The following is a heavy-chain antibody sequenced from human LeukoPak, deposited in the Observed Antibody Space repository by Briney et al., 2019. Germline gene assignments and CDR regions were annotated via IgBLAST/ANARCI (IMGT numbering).Heavy chain of an antibody. D-gene: IGHD6-19*01. CDR3: AKDMAYSSGWYGIDY. CDR2: ISGDGGST. Sequence: GGSLRLSCEASGFTFDDYAMHWVRQAPGKGLEWVSLISGDGGSTHHADSVKGRFTISRDNSKNSLYLQLNSLRTEDTALYYCAKDMAYSSGWYGIDYWGQGTLVTVSS. CDR1: GFTFDDYA. V-gene: IGHV3-43*02. J-gene: IGHJ4*02.